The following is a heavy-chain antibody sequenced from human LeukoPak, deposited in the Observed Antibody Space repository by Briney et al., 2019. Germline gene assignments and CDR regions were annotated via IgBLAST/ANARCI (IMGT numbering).Heavy chain of an antibody. CDR1: NYTFTSHD. D-gene: IGHD1-1*01. V-gene: IGHV1-18*01. Sequence: VASVKVSCKASNYTFTSHDISWVRQAPGQGLEWMGWISPYTGNTKYAQKFQGRVTMTTSTSTSIVYMELRSLRSDDTAVYFCARAGGTWVPFDYWGQGTLVTVSS. CDR3: ARAGGTWVPFDY. J-gene: IGHJ4*02. CDR2: ISPYTGNT.